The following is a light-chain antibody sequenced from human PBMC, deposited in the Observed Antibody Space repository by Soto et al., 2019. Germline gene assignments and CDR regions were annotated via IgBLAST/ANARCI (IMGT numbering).Light chain of an antibody. CDR1: QSISNY. CDR2: AAT. V-gene: IGKV1-39*01. J-gene: IGKJ2*01. Sequence: DIQMTQSPSSLSASVGDRVTITCRASQSISNYLNWYQQKPGKAPNLLIYAATSLQTGVPSRFSGSGSGTNFTITITSLGPEDFATYYCQQSFTSPRTFGQGTNLDIK. CDR3: QQSFTSPRT.